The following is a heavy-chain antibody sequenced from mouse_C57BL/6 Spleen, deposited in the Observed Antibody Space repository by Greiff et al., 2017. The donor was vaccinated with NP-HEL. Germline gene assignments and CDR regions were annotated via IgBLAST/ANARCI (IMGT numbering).Heavy chain of an antibody. J-gene: IGHJ1*03. CDR2: IYPGSGNT. D-gene: IGHD1-1*01. CDR3: AACYGSNWYFDV. Sequence: QVQLKESGPELVKPGASVKISCKASGYSFTSYYIHWVKQRPGQGLEWIGWIYPGSGNTKYNEKFKGKATLTADTSSSTAYMQLSSLTSEDSAVYYCAACYGSNWYFDVWGTGTTVTVSS. V-gene: IGHV1-66*01. CDR1: GYSFTSYY.